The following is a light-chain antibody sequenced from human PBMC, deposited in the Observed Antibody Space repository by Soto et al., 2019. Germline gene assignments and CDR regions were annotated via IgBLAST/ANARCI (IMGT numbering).Light chain of an antibody. V-gene: IGLV2-11*01. CDR1: SSDVGGYNY. Sequence: QSALTQPRSVSGSPGQSVTISCTGTSSDVGGYNYVSWYQQHPGKAPKLRIDDVSKRPSGVPDRFSVYKSGNTASLTISGLQAEDGADYYCFSDAGSYTYVFGPGTKLTVL. J-gene: IGLJ1*01. CDR2: DVS. CDR3: FSDAGSYTYV.